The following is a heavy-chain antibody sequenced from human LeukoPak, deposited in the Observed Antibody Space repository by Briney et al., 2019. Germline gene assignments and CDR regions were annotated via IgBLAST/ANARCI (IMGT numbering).Heavy chain of an antibody. J-gene: IGHJ4*02. V-gene: IGHV4-4*02. CDR1: GGSLSSSNW. CDR3: ARDVYYYDSSGYGPYFDY. Sequence: SGTLSLTCAVSGGSLSSSNWWSWVRQPPGKGLEWIGEIYHSGSTNYNPSLKSRVTMSVDTSKNQFSLKLSPVTAADTAVYYCARDVYYYDSSGYGPYFDYWGQGTLVTVSS. CDR2: IYHSGST. D-gene: IGHD3-22*01.